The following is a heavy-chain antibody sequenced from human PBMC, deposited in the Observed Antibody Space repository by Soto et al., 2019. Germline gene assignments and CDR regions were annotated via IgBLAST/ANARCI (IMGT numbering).Heavy chain of an antibody. J-gene: IGHJ5*02. Sequence: EVQLLESGGGLEQPGGSLRLSCAASGFTFSVYGMSWVRQAPGKGLEWVSAISGSGSTFYADSMKGRFTISRDNSKNTLYLQMNSRRAEDTAVYYCAKDYQRWAQSWGQGTLVTVSS. D-gene: IGHD1-26*01. CDR1: GFTFSVYG. CDR3: AKDYQRWAQS. CDR2: ISGSGST. V-gene: IGHV3-23*01.